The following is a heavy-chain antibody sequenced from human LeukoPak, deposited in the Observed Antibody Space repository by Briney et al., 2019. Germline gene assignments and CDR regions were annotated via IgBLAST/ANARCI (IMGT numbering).Heavy chain of an antibody. Sequence: SQTLSLTCTVSGGSISSGGYYWSWIRQPPGKGLEWIGSIYHSGSTYYNPSLKSRVTISVDTSKNQFSLKLSSVTAADTAVYYCAGVGVVVPAADYGPYFDYWGQGTLVTVSS. V-gene: IGHV4-39*07. J-gene: IGHJ4*02. CDR3: AGVGVVVPAADYGPYFDY. CDR2: IYHSGST. CDR1: GGSISSGGYY. D-gene: IGHD2-2*01.